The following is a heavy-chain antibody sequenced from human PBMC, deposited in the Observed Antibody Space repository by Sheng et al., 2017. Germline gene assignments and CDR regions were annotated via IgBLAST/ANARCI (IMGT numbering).Heavy chain of an antibody. CDR1: GGSINNNNYY. V-gene: IGHV4-39*07. D-gene: IGHD1-26*01. CDR2: IYYSGVT. CDR3: ARRYSGRSRYFDY. J-gene: IGHJ4*02. Sequence: QVQLQESGPGLVKPSETLSLTCTVSGGSINNNNYYWGWIRQPPGKGLEWIGSIYYSGVTYYNPSLKSRLTISLDTSKNQFSLKLSSVTAADTAVYYCARRYSGRSRYFDYWGQGTLLTVSS.